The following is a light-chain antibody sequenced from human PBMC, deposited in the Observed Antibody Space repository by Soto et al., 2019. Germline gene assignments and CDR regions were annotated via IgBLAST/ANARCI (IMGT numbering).Light chain of an antibody. CDR1: QGISRY. CDR3: QQLQRSPFT. J-gene: IGKJ3*01. CDR2: GAS. Sequence: QLTQSPSSLSASVGDRVTITCRASQGISRYLAWYQQRAGKAPKLLIYGASTLQSGVPSRFSGSGSGTEFSLTISSLQPEDFATYHCQQLQRSPFTFGPGTTVDV. V-gene: IGKV1-9*01.